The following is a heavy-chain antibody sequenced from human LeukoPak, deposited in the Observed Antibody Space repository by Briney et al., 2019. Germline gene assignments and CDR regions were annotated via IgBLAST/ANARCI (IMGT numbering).Heavy chain of an antibody. D-gene: IGHD6-13*01. V-gene: IGHV3-23*01. CDR3: AKVYSSSWSNYFDY. J-gene: IGHJ4*02. CDR2: ISGSGGST. Sequence: GGSLRLSCTASGFTFSSYAMSWVRQAPGKGLEWVSAISGSGGSTYYADSVKGRFTITRDNSKNTLYLQMNSLRAEDTAVYYCAKVYSSSWSNYFDYWGQGSLVTVSS. CDR1: GFTFSSYA.